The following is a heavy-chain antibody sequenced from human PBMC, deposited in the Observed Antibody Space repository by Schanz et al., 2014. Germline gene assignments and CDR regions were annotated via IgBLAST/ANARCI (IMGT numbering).Heavy chain of an antibody. CDR2: ISQSETVK. V-gene: IGHV3-30*04. D-gene: IGHD3-10*01. CDR1: GFRFSDYA. CDR3: VREDMVRGIRAFDI. J-gene: IGHJ3*02. Sequence: QVHLVESGGGVVQPGRSLRLSCVASGFRFSDYAMHWVRQAPGKGLEWVTVISQSETVKWYADSVKGRFTISRDNSKNTLYLEMNSLRAEDTAVYYCVREDMVRGIRAFDIWGQGTMVTVSS.